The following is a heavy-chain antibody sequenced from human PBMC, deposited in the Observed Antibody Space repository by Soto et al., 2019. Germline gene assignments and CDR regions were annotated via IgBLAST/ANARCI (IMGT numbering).Heavy chain of an antibody. CDR2: INPSGGST. V-gene: IGHV1-46*01. CDR1: GYTFTSYD. Sequence: ASVKVSCKAYGYTFTSYDMHWVRQAPGQGLEWMGIINPSGGSTSYAQKFQGRDTMTRDTSTSTDYMELSSLRSEDTAVYYCARPGGLSSMDVWGQGTTVTVSS. D-gene: IGHD3-16*01. J-gene: IGHJ6*02. CDR3: ARPGGLSSMDV.